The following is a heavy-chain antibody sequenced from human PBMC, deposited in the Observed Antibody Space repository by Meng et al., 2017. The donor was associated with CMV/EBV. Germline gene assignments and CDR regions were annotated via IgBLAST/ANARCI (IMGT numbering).Heavy chain of an antibody. V-gene: IGHV4-4*02. CDR2: IYHSGST. CDR3: ASFIVVVPAAAAYFRH. Sequence: SGGSISSSNWWSWVRQPPGKGLEWIGEIYHSGSTNYNPSLKSRVTISVDKSKNQFSLKLSSVTAADTAVYYCASFIVVVPAAAAYFRHWGQGTLVTVSS. D-gene: IGHD2-2*01. CDR1: GGSISSSNW. J-gene: IGHJ1*01.